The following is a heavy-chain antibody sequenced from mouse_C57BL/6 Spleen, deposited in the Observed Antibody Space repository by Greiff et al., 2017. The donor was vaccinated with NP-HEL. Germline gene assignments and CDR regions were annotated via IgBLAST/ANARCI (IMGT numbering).Heavy chain of an antibody. J-gene: IGHJ4*01. V-gene: IGHV1-82*01. Sequence: VMLVESGPELVKPGASVKISCKASGYAFSSSWMHWVKQRPGKGLEWIGWIYPGDGDTNYNGKFKGKATLTADKSTSTAYMQLSSLTSEDSAVYFCARCGYYYAMDYWGQRTSVTVSS. CDR3: ARCGYYYAMDY. CDR2: IYPGDGDT. CDR1: GYAFSSSW.